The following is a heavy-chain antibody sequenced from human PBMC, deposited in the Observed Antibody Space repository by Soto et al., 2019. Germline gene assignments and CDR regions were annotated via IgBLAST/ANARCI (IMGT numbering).Heavy chain of an antibody. J-gene: IGHJ4*02. Sequence: ESVGGVVQPGRSLRLSCVGSGFIFSNYGMHWVRQAPGKGLEWVAFISYDGSDILYADSVKGRFTISRDNSKSTLFLHMNRPTAEDTAIYFCAIVRVADSSLDHWGQGTLVTVSS. CDR1: GFIFSNYG. CDR2: ISYDGSDI. V-gene: IGHV3-30*03. D-gene: IGHD3-10*02. CDR3: AIVRVADSSLDH.